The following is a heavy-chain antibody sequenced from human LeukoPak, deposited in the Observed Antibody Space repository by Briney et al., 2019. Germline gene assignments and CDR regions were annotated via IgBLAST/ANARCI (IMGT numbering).Heavy chain of an antibody. CDR3: TTDISGDFDWLLSPLAL. V-gene: IGHV3-53*01. CDR2: IYSGGST. CDR1: GFTVSSNY. J-gene: IGHJ4*02. Sequence: GSLRLSCAASGFTVSSNYMSWVRQAPGKGLEWVSVIYSGGSTYYADSVKGRFTISRHNSKNTLYLQMNSLKTEDTAVYYCTTDISGDFDWLLSPLALWGQGTLVTVSS. D-gene: IGHD3-9*01.